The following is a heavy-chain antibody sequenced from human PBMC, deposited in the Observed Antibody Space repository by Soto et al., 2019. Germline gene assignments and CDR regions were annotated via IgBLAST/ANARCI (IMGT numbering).Heavy chain of an antibody. J-gene: IGHJ5*02. V-gene: IGHV1-69*06. CDR3: ARDAGNMFIMGWLDP. CDR1: GGTFSSYA. D-gene: IGHD3-10*02. Sequence: QVQLVQSGAEVKKPGSSVKVSCKASGGTFSSYAVNWVRQAPGQGLEWMGRIIPIIGTPNYAQKFQGRVTITADKSTSSAYMELSSLRSEDTAVYYCARDAGNMFIMGWLDPWGQGTLVTVSS. CDR2: IIPIIGTP.